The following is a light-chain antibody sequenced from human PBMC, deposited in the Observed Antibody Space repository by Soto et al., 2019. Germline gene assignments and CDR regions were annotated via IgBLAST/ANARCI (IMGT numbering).Light chain of an antibody. J-gene: IGLJ2*01. Sequence: QSVLTQPASVSGSPGQSITISCTGTSSDVGGYNYVSWYQQHPGKAPKLMIYDVSNRPAVVSNRFSGSKSGNTASLTISGLQAEDEADYYCSSNTSSSPVFGGETKLTVL. V-gene: IGLV2-14*01. CDR1: SSDVGGYNY. CDR3: SSNTSSSPV. CDR2: DVS.